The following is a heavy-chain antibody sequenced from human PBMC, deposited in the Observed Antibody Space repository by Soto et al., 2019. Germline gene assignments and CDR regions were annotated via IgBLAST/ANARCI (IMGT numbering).Heavy chain of an antibody. V-gene: IGHV5-51*07. J-gene: IGHJ6*03. CDR3: ARQDRYYYYMDV. Sequence: GESLKISCKGSGYSFTTYWIAWVHQMPGKGLEWMGIIYPGDSDIRYSPSFQGQVTISADKSISTAYLQWSSLKASDTAMYYCARQDRYYYYMDVWGKGTTVTVSS. CDR2: IYPGDSDI. CDR1: GYSFTTYW.